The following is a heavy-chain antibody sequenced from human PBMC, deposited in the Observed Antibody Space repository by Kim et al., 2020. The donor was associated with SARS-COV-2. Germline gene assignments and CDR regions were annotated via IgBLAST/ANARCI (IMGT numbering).Heavy chain of an antibody. CDR3: ARRGDIVATIIYYGMDV. CDR2: IIPIFGTA. D-gene: IGHD5-12*01. V-gene: IGHV1-69*01. J-gene: IGHJ6*02. CDR1: GVTFSSYA. Sequence: SVKVSCKASGVTFSSYAISWVRQAPGQGLEWMGGIIPIFGTANYAQKFKGRVTITADESTSTAYMELSSLRSEDTAVYYCARRGDIVATIIYYGMDVWG.